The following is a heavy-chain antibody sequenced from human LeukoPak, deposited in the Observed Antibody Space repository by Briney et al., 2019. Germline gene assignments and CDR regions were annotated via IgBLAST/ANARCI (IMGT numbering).Heavy chain of an antibody. Sequence: PGGSLRLSCAASGFTFSSYWMSWVRQAPGKGLEWVANINQDGSEKYYVDSVKGRFTISRDNAKNSLYLQMNSLRAEDTAVYYCARAFRGGSFDYWGQGTLVTVSS. CDR1: GFTFSSYW. CDR3: ARAFRGGSFDY. V-gene: IGHV3-7*01. J-gene: IGHJ4*02. CDR2: INQDGSEK. D-gene: IGHD3-16*01.